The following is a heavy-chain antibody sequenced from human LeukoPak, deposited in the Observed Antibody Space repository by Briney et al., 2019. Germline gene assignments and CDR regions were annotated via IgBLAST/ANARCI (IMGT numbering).Heavy chain of an antibody. D-gene: IGHD2-2*01. Sequence: PGGSLRLSCAASGFTFSSYSMNSVRQAPGKGLEWVSSISSSSSYIYYADSVKGRFTISRGNAKNSLYLQMNSLRAEDTAVYYCARDLQSIVVVPAAIEYWGQGTLVTVSS. CDR3: ARDLQSIVVVPAAIEY. CDR2: ISSSSSYI. J-gene: IGHJ4*02. V-gene: IGHV3-21*01. CDR1: GFTFSSYS.